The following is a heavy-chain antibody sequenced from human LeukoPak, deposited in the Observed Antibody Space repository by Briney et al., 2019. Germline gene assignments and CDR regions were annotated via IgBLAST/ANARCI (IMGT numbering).Heavy chain of an antibody. CDR1: GFQFSTSW. Sequence: GGSLRLSCAASGFQFSTSWMTWVRQAPGKGLEWVANIKPDGSAKNYVGCVQGRFTISRDNPGNSVYLQMRSLRADDTALYFCARDVAYNAFDYWGQGTLVTVSS. V-gene: IGHV3-7*01. CDR2: IKPDGSAK. CDR3: ARDVAYNAFDY. J-gene: IGHJ4*02. D-gene: IGHD1-14*01.